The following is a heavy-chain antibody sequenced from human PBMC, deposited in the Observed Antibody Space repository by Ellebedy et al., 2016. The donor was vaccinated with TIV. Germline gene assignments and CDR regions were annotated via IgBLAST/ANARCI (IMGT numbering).Heavy chain of an antibody. Sequence: SVKVSCXASGDTFNSYGITWVRRAPGQGLEWKGGIIPMLGRANYAQKFQGRVTFTADKSTSTAYMELSRLRSDDTAVYYCARKGVPNVAAGYHLFDYWGQGTLVTVSS. J-gene: IGHJ4*02. CDR2: IIPMLGRA. D-gene: IGHD6-13*01. CDR3: ARKGVPNVAAGYHLFDY. CDR1: GDTFNSYG. V-gene: IGHV1-69*10.